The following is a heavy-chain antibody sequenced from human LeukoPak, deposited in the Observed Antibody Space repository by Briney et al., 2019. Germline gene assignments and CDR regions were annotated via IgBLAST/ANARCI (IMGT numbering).Heavy chain of an antibody. CDR2: ISSSGSTI. V-gene: IGHV3-48*03. CDR3: ARDRGIAAAGGFDY. D-gene: IGHD6-13*01. Sequence: GGSLRLSCAASTFSFSNYEMNWVGQVPGKGLEWVSYISSSGSTIYYADSVKGRFTISRDNAKNSLYLQMNSLRAEDTAVYYCARDRGIAAAGGFDYWGQGTLVTVSS. CDR1: TFSFSNYE. J-gene: IGHJ4*02.